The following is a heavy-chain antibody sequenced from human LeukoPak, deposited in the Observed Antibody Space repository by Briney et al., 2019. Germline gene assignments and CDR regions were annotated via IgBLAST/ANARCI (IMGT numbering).Heavy chain of an antibody. V-gene: IGHV3-33*08. Sequence: GGSLRLSCAASGFTFSSYWMSWVRQTPGKGLEWVAVIAYDGSRAFYADSVKGRFTISRDNSKNTMSVQMDDLRAEDTAVYYCTRYNNDHFDYWGQGTLVTVSS. CDR3: TRYNNDHFDY. D-gene: IGHD1-14*01. J-gene: IGHJ4*02. CDR2: IAYDGSRA. CDR1: GFTFSSYW.